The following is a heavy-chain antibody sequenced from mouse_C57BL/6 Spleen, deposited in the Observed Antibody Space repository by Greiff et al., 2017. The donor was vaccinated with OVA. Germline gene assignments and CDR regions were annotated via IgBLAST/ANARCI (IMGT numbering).Heavy chain of an antibody. CDR2: IDPSDSYT. V-gene: IGHV1-59*01. Sequence: QVQLQQPGAELVRPGTSVKLSCKASGYTFTSYWMHWVKQRPGQGLEWIGVIDPSDSYTNYNQKFKGKATLTVDTSSSTAYMQLSSLTSEDSAVYYCASPNDGYPFAYWGQGTLVTVSA. J-gene: IGHJ3*01. CDR3: ASPNDGYPFAY. D-gene: IGHD2-3*01. CDR1: GYTFTSYW.